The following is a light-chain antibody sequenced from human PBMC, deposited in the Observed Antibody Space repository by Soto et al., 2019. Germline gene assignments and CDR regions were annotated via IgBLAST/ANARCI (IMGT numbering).Light chain of an antibody. CDR2: KAS. CDR1: QSISGY. J-gene: IGKJ1*01. V-gene: IGKV1-5*03. CDR3: QHYSTYWWS. Sequence: DIQMTQSPSTLSASIGDRVTITCRASQSISGYLAWYQQKPGRAPKLLIYKASLLHSGVPSRFSGSGSGTEFTLTISSLQPDDFATYYCQHYSTYWWSFGQGTKVEVK.